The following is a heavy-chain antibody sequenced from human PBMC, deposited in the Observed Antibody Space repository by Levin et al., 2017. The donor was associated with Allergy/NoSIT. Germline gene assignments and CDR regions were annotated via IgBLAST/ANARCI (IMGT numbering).Heavy chain of an antibody. D-gene: IGHD5-18*01. CDR3: ASGVDTAMVVFDY. V-gene: IGHV4-59*01. CDR2: IYYSGST. Sequence: SETLSLTCTVSGGSISSYYWSWIRQPPGKGLEWIGYIYYSGSTNYNPSLKSRVTISVDTSKNQFSLKLSSVTAADTAVYYCASGVDTAMVVFDYWGQGTLVTVSS. J-gene: IGHJ4*02. CDR1: GGSISSYY.